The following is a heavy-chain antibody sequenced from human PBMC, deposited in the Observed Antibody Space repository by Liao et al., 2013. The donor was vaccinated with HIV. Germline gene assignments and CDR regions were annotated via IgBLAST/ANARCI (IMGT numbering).Heavy chain of an antibody. CDR2: IYYSGST. CDR1: GGSMSSYY. V-gene: IGHV4-59*12. CDR3: ARDSSPRVRGVRGGVDY. Sequence: QLQLQESGSGLVKPSQTLSLTCAVSGGSMSSYYWSWIRQPPGKGLEWIGYIYYSGSTNYNPSLKSRVTISVDTSKNQFSLKLSSVTAADTAVYYCARDSSPRVRGVRGGVDYWGQGTRGHRLL. J-gene: IGHJ4*02. D-gene: IGHD3-10*01.